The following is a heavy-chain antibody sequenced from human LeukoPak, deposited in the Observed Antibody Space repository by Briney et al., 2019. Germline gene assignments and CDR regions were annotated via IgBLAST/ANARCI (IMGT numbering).Heavy chain of an antibody. CDR1: GGSFSGYY. V-gene: IGHV4-34*01. D-gene: IGHD2-15*01. J-gene: IGHJ4*02. CDR2: INHSGST. Sequence: SETLSLTCAVYGGSFSGYYWSWIRQPPGKGLEWIGEINHSGSTNYNPSLKSRVTISVDTSKNQFSLKLSSVTAADTAVYYCARGVEGAPLDYWGQGTLVTVSS. CDR3: ARGVEGAPLDY.